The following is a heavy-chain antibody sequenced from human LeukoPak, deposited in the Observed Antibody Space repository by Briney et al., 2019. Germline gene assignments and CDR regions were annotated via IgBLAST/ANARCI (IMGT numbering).Heavy chain of an antibody. CDR1: GYTFTNYY. D-gene: IGHD2-15*01. CDR2: INPSGGST. V-gene: IGHV1-46*01. Sequence: VASVKVSCKASGYTFTNYYMHWVRQAPGQGLEWMGIINPSGGSTNNAQMFQNRVTMTRDTSTSTVYMELSSLRSEDTAVYYCARGGGSDALDFWGQGTMVTVSS. J-gene: IGHJ3*01. CDR3: ARGGGSDALDF.